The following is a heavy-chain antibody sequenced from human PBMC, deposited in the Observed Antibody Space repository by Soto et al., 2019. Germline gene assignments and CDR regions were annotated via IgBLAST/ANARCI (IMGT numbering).Heavy chain of an antibody. J-gene: IGHJ5*02. CDR1: GFDFGTSW. CDR3: ARSDYGDYRSRFDP. Sequence: PVESLKISWQGFGFDFGTSWIAWVRQMPGKGPEWMAIIYPGASDTKYSPSFRDHVTISADKSISTAYLQWSSLKASDSAIYYCARSDYGDYRSRFDPWGQGTLVTVSS. D-gene: IGHD4-17*01. V-gene: IGHV5-51*01. CDR2: IYPGASDT.